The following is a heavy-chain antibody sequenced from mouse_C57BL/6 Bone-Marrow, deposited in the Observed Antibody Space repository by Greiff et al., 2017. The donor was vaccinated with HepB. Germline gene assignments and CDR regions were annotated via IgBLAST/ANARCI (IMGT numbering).Heavy chain of an antibody. J-gene: IGHJ3*01. CDR2: ISSGGDYI. CDR3: TRVDYDEKFAY. CDR1: GFTFSSYA. V-gene: IGHV5-9-1*02. D-gene: IGHD2-4*01. Sequence: EVNLVESGEGLVKPGGSLKLSCAASGFTFSSYAMSWVRQTPEKRLEWVAYISSGGDYIYYADTVKGRFTISRDNARNTLYLQMSSLKSEDTAMYYCTRVDYDEKFAYWGQGTLVTVSA.